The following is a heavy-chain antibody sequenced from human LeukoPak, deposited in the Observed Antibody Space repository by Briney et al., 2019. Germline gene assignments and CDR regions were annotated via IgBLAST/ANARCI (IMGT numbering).Heavy chain of an antibody. Sequence: PGASVKVSCKASGGTFSSYAISWVRQAPGQGLEWMGGITPIFGTANYAQKFQGRVTITADESTSTAYMELSSLRSEDTAVYYCARDEGIVGATTGRYYYYYGMDVWGQGTTVTVSS. D-gene: IGHD1-26*01. CDR2: ITPIFGTA. CDR1: GGTFSSYA. J-gene: IGHJ6*02. V-gene: IGHV1-69*13. CDR3: ARDEGIVGATTGRYYYYYGMDV.